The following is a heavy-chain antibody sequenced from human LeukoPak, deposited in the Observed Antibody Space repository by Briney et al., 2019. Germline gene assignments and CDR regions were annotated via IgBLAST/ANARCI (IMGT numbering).Heavy chain of an antibody. CDR1: GYTFTSYD. Sequence: ASVKDSCKASGYTFTSYDINWVRQAAGEGLEGMGWMNPNSGNPCYAQQFQGRVTITRNTSISTAYMELSSLRSEDTAVYYCARGVLLSWSNWFDPWGQGTLVTVSS. CDR2: MNPNSGNP. CDR3: ARGVLLSWSNWFDP. V-gene: IGHV1-8*03. J-gene: IGHJ5*02. D-gene: IGHD3-10*01.